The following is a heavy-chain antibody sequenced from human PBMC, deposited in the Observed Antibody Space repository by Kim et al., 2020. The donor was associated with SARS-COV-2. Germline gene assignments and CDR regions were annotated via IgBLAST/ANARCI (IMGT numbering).Heavy chain of an antibody. J-gene: IGHJ6*02. D-gene: IGHD3-16*01. CDR3: AKDVWVKHYYYYGMDV. CDR1: GFTFSSYG. CDR2: ISYDGSNK. Sequence: GGSLRLSCAASGFTFSSYGMHWVRQAPGKGLEWVAVISYDGSNKYYADSVKGRFTISRDNSKNTLYLQMNSLRAEDTAVYYCAKDVWVKHYYYYGMDVWGQGTTVTVSS. V-gene: IGHV3-30*18.